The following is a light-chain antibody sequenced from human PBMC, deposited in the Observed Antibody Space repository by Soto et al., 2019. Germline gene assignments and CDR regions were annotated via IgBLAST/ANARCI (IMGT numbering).Light chain of an antibody. CDR2: EVT. Sequence: QSALAQPASVSASPGQSIAISFTGTNKDVGNYDLVSWYQQHPGKAPQLMIYEVTKRPSGVTDRFSGSKSDNTASLTISGLQAEDEADYYCCSYAGVAASYVFGTGTKVTVL. V-gene: IGLV2-23*02. CDR3: CSYAGVAASYV. J-gene: IGLJ1*01. CDR1: NKDVGNYDL.